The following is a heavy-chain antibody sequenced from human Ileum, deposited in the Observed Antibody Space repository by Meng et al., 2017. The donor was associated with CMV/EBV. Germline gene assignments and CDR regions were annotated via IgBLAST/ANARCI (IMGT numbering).Heavy chain of an antibody. CDR3: ARNYGSGNWNFFHY. CDR1: GGSISNYY. Sequence: VQVEESGPGLVKASDTLSLTCYVSGGSISNYYWSWIRQPAGKGLEWIAHIYTSGTTNYNPSLKSRVTMSVDTSRNQFSLKLTSVTAADTAVYYCARNYGSGNWNFFHYWGQGTLVTVPS. D-gene: IGHD3-10*01. J-gene: IGHJ4*02. V-gene: IGHV4-4*07. CDR2: IYTSGTT.